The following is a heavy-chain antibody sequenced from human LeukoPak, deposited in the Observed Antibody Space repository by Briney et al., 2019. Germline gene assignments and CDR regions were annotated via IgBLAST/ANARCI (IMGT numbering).Heavy chain of an antibody. CDR3: AKDQGDYGLFDF. Sequence: GGSLRLSCAASGFTFSTYSMPWVRQAPGKGLEWVALISYDGDNIYYADSVKGRFTISRDNSKNTLFLQMNSLRVEDSAVYYCAKDQGDYGLFDFWGQGTLVTVSS. CDR2: ISYDGDNI. J-gene: IGHJ4*02. V-gene: IGHV3-30*18. CDR1: GFTFSTYS. D-gene: IGHD4-17*01.